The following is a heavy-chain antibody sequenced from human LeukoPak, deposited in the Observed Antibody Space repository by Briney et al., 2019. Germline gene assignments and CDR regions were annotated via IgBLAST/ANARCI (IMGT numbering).Heavy chain of an antibody. CDR3: ARHMDTAIWAFDY. CDR1: GYSFASSW. CDR2: IYPGDSDT. V-gene: IGHV5-51*01. Sequence: GESLKISCTASGYSFASSWIAWVRQMPGKGLEWMGIIYPGDSDTRYSPSFQGQVTISADKSISTAYLQWSSLKASDTAMYYCARHMDTAIWAFDYWGQGTLVTVSS. J-gene: IGHJ4*02. D-gene: IGHD5-18*01.